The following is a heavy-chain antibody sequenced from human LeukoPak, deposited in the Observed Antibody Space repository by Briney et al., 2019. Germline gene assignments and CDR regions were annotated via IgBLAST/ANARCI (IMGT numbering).Heavy chain of an antibody. CDR3: ARDVYRGVTNFDP. CDR1: GGSISPYF. J-gene: IGHJ5*02. Sequence: SETLSLTCTVSGGSISPYFWSWIRQPPGKGLEWIGYISYTGNTNYNPSLKSRVTISVDTSKNQFSLQLTSVTAADTAVYYCARDVYRGVTNFDPWGQGTLVTVSS. CDR2: ISYTGNT. V-gene: IGHV4-59*01. D-gene: IGHD3-10*01.